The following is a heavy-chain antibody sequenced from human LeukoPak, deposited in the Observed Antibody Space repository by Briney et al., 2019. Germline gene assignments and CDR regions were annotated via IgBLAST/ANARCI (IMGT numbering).Heavy chain of an antibody. CDR2: NHYSGST. CDR3: AIKDGYNPYYFDY. V-gene: IGHV4-59*02. CDR1: GGSVSSYY. D-gene: IGHD5-24*01. Sequence: KPSETLSLTCTVSGGSVSSYYWSWIRQPPGKGLEWIGYNHYSGSTNYNPSLKSRVTISIDTSKNQFSLKLSSVTAADTAVYYCAIKDGYNPYYFDYWGQGTLVTVSS. J-gene: IGHJ4*02.